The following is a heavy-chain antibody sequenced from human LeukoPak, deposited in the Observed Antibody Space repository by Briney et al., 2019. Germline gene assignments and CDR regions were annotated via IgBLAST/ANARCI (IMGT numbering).Heavy chain of an antibody. D-gene: IGHD3-10*01. J-gene: IGHJ4*02. CDR2: ISAYNGNT. CDR1: GYSLTSYG. CDR3: ARRSDRYASGTYYNVGVDY. V-gene: IGHV1-18*01. Sequence: HRASVKVSCKASGYSLTSYGISWVRQAPGQGLEWMGWISAYNGNTNYAQKLQDRVTMTTDTSTTTAYMELRSLRSDDTAVYYCARRSDRYASGTYYNVGVDYWGQGTLVTVSS.